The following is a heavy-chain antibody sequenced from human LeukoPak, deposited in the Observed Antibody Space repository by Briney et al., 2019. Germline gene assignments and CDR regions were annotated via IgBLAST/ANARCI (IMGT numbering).Heavy chain of an antibody. CDR1: GFTFSSAW. D-gene: IGHD3-22*01. J-gene: IGHJ4*02. V-gene: IGHV3-23*01. CDR3: ARDGFYYDSSGPFDY. CDR2: ISGSGGST. Sequence: PGGSLRLSCAASGFTFSSAWMNWVRQAPGKGLEWVSGISGSGGSTYYADSVKGRFTISRDNSKNTLYLQMNSLRAEDTAVYYCARDGFYYDSSGPFDYWGQGTLVTVSS.